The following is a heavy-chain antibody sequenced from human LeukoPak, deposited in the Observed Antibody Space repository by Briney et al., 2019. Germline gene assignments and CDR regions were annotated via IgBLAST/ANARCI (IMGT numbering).Heavy chain of an antibody. J-gene: IGHJ4*02. CDR3: ARVPTYYDYVWGSYRSGYFDY. Sequence: SETLSLTCTASGGSISSYYWSWIRQPPGKGLEWIGYIYYSGSTNYNPSHKSRVTISVDTSKNQFSLKLSSVTAADTAVYYCARVPTYYDYVWGSYRSGYFDYWGQGTLVTVSS. CDR2: IYYSGST. D-gene: IGHD3-16*02. CDR1: GGSISSYY. V-gene: IGHV4-59*01.